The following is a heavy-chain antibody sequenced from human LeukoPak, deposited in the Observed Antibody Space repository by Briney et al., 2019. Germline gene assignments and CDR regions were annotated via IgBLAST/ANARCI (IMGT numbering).Heavy chain of an antibody. V-gene: IGHV3-9*03. Sequence: GGSQTLSCAPSAFTFDDYAMHWVRQAPGKGRECVSGISWNSGSIDYADSVKGRFSISRDNARNSLFLQMNSLRPEDMAFYYCAKSGYSNGWSAIDYWGQGTLVTVSS. J-gene: IGHJ4*02. D-gene: IGHD6-19*01. CDR2: ISWNSGSI. CDR3: AKSGYSNGWSAIDY. CDR1: AFTFDDYA.